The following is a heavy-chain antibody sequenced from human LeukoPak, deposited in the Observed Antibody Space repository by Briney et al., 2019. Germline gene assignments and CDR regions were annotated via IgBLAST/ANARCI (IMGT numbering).Heavy chain of an antibody. J-gene: IGHJ4*02. V-gene: IGHV3-23*01. CDR2: IIGGGGST. Sequence: AGTLSLSCAASGFPFSSHGMSWVRQAPGNGLEWVSGIIGGGGSTYYADSVEGRFTISGDNSRNKLFLQMNDLRAEDTAVYYCAHGAMYQLDYWGQGTLVTVSS. CDR3: AHGAMYQLDY. D-gene: IGHD2-2*01. CDR1: GFPFSSHG.